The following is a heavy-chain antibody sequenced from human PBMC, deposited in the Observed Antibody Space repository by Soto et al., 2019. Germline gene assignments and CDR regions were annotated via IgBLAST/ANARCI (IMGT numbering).Heavy chain of an antibody. CDR2: ISWNSGSI. D-gene: IGHD6-19*01. V-gene: IGHV3-9*01. J-gene: IGHJ4*02. CDR1: GFTFDDYA. Sequence: EVQLVESGGGLVQPGRSLRLSCAASGFTFDDYAMHWVREAPGKGLEWVSGISWNSGSIGYAVSVKGRFTISRDNAKNSLYLQMNSLRAEDTALYYCAKEAVAGSVFDYWGQGTLVTVSS. CDR3: AKEAVAGSVFDY.